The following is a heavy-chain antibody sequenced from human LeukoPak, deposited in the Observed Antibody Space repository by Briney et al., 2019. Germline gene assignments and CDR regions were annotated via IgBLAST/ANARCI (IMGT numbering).Heavy chain of an antibody. CDR1: GGSISSGSYY. CDR2: IYTSGST. V-gene: IGHV4-61*02. CDR3: ARDDGYSYGYDH. D-gene: IGHD5-18*01. Sequence: PSQTLSLTCTVSGGSISSGSYYWSWIRQPAGKGLEWIGRIYTSGSTNYNPSLKSRVTISVDTSKNQFSLKLSSVTAADTAVYYCARDDGYSYGYDHWGQGTLVTVSS. J-gene: IGHJ5*02.